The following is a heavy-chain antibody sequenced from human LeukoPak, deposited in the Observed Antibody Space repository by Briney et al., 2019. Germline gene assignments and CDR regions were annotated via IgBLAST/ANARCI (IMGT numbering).Heavy chain of an antibody. J-gene: IGHJ3*02. V-gene: IGHV1-46*01. Sequence: ASVKVSCKASGYTFTSYYMHRVRQAPGQGLEWMGIINPSGGSTSYAQKFQGRVTMTRDMSTSTVYMELSSLRSEDTAVYYCARSYDYGGNFIRDAFDIWGQGTMVAVSS. CDR3: ARSYDYGGNFIRDAFDI. CDR1: GYTFTSYY. D-gene: IGHD4-23*01. CDR2: INPSGGST.